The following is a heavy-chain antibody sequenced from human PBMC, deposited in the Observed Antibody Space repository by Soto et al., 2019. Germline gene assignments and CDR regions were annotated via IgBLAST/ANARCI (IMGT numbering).Heavy chain of an antibody. Sequence: SETLSLTCTVSGGSISSSSYYWGWIRQPPGKGLEWIGSIYYSGSTYYNPSLKSRVTISVDTSKNQFSLKLSSVTAADTAVYYCARRDWGGYAFDIWGQGTMVTVSS. CDR1: GGSISSSSYY. V-gene: IGHV4-39*01. CDR2: IYYSGST. D-gene: IGHD7-27*01. J-gene: IGHJ3*02. CDR3: ARRDWGGYAFDI.